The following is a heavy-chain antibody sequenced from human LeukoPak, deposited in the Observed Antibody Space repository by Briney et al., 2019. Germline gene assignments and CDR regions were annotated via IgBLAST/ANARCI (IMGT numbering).Heavy chain of an antibody. V-gene: IGHV3-11*01. CDR3: AREDSGGNSFDY. D-gene: IGHD4/OR15-4a*01. Sequence: GGSLRLSCAASGFTLSDYYVSWIRQAPGKGLEWVAFISNSGFTTYYADSVKGRFTVSRDNAKDSVSLQMNSLRAEDTARYYSAREDSGGNSFDYWGQGAQVTVS. CDR2: ISNSGFTT. CDR1: GFTLSDYY. J-gene: IGHJ4*02.